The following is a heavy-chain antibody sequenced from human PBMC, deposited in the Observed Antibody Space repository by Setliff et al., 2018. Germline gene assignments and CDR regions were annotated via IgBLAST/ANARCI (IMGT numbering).Heavy chain of an antibody. CDR2: IYYRGST. CDR1: GGYISSSSYY. J-gene: IGHJ3*02. CDR3: ARALGYCSRTSCYADAFDI. D-gene: IGHD2-2*01. Sequence: SETLSLTCTVSGGYISSSSYYWGWIRQPPGKGLEWIGSIYYRGSTYYNPSLKSRVTISIDTSKNQSSLKLSSVTAADTAVYYCARALGYCSRTSCYADAFDIWAKGQWSPSPQ. V-gene: IGHV4-39*07.